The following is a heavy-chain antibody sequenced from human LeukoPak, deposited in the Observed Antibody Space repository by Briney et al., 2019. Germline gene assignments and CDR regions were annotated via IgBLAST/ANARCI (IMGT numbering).Heavy chain of an antibody. J-gene: IGHJ4*02. V-gene: IGHV4-34*01. D-gene: IGHD6-6*01. Sequence: SETLSLTCAVYGGSFSGYYWSWIRQPPGKGLEWIGEINHSGSTNYNPSLKSRVTISVDTSKNQFSLKLSSVTAADTAVYYCASQIAAYFDYWGQGTLVTVSS. CDR2: INHSGST. CDR1: GGSFSGYY. CDR3: ASQIAAYFDY.